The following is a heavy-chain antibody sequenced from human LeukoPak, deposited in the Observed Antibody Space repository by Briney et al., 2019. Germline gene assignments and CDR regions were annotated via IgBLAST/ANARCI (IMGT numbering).Heavy chain of an antibody. D-gene: IGHD3-10*01. CDR2: INSDGGST. V-gene: IGHV3-74*01. Sequence: GGSLRLSSAASGFTFSSYAMSWVRQAPEKGLVWVSRINSDGGSTSYADSVKGRFTISRDNAKNTLYLQMNSLRAEDTAVYYYARDLLHGSGSHDYWGQGTLVTVSS. CDR1: GFTFSSYA. CDR3: ARDLLHGSGSHDY. J-gene: IGHJ4*02.